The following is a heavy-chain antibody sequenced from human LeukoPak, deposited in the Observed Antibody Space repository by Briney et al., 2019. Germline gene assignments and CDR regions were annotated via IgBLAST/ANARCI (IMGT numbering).Heavy chain of an antibody. CDR2: IDPSDSCT. V-gene: IGHV5-10-1*01. Sequence: GESLRISCKGSGYSFTSYWISWVRQMPGKGLEWMGKIDPSDSCTNYSPSFQGHVTISADKSISTAYLQWSSLKASDTAMYYCARHGSSAFRELYYWGQGTLVTVSS. CDR1: GYSFTSYW. D-gene: IGHD6-6*01. J-gene: IGHJ4*02. CDR3: ARHGSSAFRELYY.